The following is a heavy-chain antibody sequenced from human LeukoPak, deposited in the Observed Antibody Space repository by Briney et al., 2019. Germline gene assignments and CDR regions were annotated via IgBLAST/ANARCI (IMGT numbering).Heavy chain of an antibody. CDR2: TSGSGGST. Sequence: GGSLRLSCAASGFTFSSYATSWVRQAPGKGLEWVSATSGSGGSTYYADSVKGRFTISRDNSKNTLYLQMNSLRAEDTAVYYCAKQQWELLPSDYWGQGTLVTVSS. V-gene: IGHV3-23*01. CDR1: GFTFSSYA. D-gene: IGHD1-26*01. CDR3: AKQQWELLPSDY. J-gene: IGHJ4*02.